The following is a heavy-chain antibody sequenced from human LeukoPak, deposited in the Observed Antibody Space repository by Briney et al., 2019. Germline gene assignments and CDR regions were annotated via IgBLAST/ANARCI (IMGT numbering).Heavy chain of an antibody. D-gene: IGHD3-22*01. CDR3: ARGGDFYDSSGYYDDAFDI. CDR1: GYTFTGYY. J-gene: IGHJ3*02. CDR2: INPNSGGT. V-gene: IGHV1-2*02. Sequence: ASVKVSCKASGYTFTGYYMHWVRQAPGQGLEWMGWINPNSGGTNYAQKFQGRVTMTRDTSISTAYMELSRLRPDDTAVYYCARGGDFYDSSGYYDDAFDIWGQGTMVTVSS.